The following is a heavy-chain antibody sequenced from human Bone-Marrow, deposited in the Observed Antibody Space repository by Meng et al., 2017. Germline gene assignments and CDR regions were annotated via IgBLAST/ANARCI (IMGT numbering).Heavy chain of an antibody. CDR2: ISTRGDM. CDR3: ARDASGWSRDY. Sequence: EVQLVESRGGLVKPGGSLRLSCAASGFTFSPRGMTWVRQAPGKGLEWVSSISTRGDMYYADSVKGRFTISRDNAKNSVYLQMSGLRAEDTAVYYCARDASGWSRDYWGQGTLVTVSS. D-gene: IGHD6-19*01. CDR1: GFTFSPRG. V-gene: IGHV3-21*06. J-gene: IGHJ4*02.